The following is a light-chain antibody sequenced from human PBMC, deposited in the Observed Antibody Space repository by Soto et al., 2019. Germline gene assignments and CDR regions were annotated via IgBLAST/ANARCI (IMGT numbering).Light chain of an antibody. J-gene: IGLJ1*01. V-gene: IGLV2-14*03. CDR2: DVS. CDR3: SSYISSSTPFYV. Sequence: QSVLTQPASVSGSPGQSITISCTGSSSDVGGYNYVSWYQQHPGKAPQLMIYDVSDRPSGISNRFSGSKSGNTASLTISGLQAEDEADYYCSSYISSSTPFYVFGTGTKLTVL. CDR1: SSDVGGYNY.